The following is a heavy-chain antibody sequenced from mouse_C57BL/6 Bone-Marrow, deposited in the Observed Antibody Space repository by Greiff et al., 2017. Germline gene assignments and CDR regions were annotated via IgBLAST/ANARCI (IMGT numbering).Heavy chain of an antibody. D-gene: IGHD1-1*01. V-gene: IGHV1-54*01. J-gene: IGHJ1*03. CDR1: GYAFTNYL. CDR3: ARDLPIYYHGSSYGGWYFDV. Sequence: QVQLQQSGAELVRPGTSVKVSCKASGYAFTNYLIEWVKQRPGQGLEWIGVINPGSGGTNYNEKFKGKATLTTDKSSRTAYMQLSSLTSEYSAVXFCARDLPIYYHGSSYGGWYFDVWGTGTTVTVSS. CDR2: INPGSGGT.